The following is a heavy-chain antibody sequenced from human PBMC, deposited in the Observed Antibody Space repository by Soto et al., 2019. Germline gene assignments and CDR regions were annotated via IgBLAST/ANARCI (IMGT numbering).Heavy chain of an antibody. Sequence: GGSLRLSCAASGFTFSDYYMSWIRQAPGKGLERVSYISSSGSTIYYADSVKGRFTISRDNAKNSLYLQMNSLRAEDTAVYYCASLAAAGSENDAFDIRGQGTMVTVSS. J-gene: IGHJ3*02. CDR2: ISSSGSTI. CDR3: ASLAAAGSENDAFDI. CDR1: GFTFSDYY. V-gene: IGHV3-11*01. D-gene: IGHD6-13*01.